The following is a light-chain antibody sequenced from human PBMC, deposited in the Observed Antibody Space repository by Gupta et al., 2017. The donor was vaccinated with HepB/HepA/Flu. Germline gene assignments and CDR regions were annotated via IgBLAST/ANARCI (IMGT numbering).Light chain of an antibody. V-gene: IGKV1-9*01. J-gene: IGKJ5*01. CDR1: QDINSY. CDR3: QQFNSYPIT. CDR2: SAS. Sequence: DITLTQSPSFLSASVGDRVTITCRASQDINSYLIWYQQKPGKAPNLLIYSASTLQGGVPSRFSGSGSGTEFTLTISSRQPEDFATYYCQQFNSYPITFGQGTRLDIK.